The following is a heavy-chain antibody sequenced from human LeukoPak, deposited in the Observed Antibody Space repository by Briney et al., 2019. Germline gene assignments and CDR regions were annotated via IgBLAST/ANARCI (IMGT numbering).Heavy chain of an antibody. Sequence: GASVKVSCKASGGTFSSYAISWVRQAPGQGLEWMGGIIPIFGTANYAQKFQGRVTITADESTSTAYMELSSLRSEDTAVYYCALGGWRRDYYYYMDVWGKGTTVTVSS. D-gene: IGHD6-19*01. J-gene: IGHJ6*03. V-gene: IGHV1-69*13. CDR3: ALGGWRRDYYYYMDV. CDR1: GGTFSSYA. CDR2: IIPIFGTA.